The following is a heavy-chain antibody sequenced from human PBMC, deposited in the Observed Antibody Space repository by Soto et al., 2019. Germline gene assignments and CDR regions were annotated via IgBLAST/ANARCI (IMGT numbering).Heavy chain of an antibody. Sequence: QVQLQESGPGLVKPSETLSLTCTVSGGSVSSGTYYWGWIRQPPGKGLEWIGFVYYSGSTNYNPSLKSRVTISVDTSKNQFSLKVSSVTAADTAVYYCARLFVEWLPDYWGQGTLVTVSS. D-gene: IGHD3-3*01. CDR1: GGSVSSGTYY. J-gene: IGHJ4*02. V-gene: IGHV4-61*01. CDR3: ARLFVEWLPDY. CDR2: VYYSGST.